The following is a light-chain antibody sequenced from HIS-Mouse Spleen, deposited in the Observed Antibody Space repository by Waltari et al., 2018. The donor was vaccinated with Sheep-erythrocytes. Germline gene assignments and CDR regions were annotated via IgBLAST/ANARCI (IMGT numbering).Light chain of an antibody. J-gene: IGLJ2*01. CDR3: YSTDSSGNGV. CDR1: ALPTNY. Sequence: SYELTQPPSVSVSPGQTARITCSGEALPTNYAYWYQQKSGQAPVLVIYEDSKRPSGIPERFSGSSSGTMATLTISGAQVEDEADYYCYSTDSSGNGVFGGGTKLTVL. V-gene: IGLV3-10*01. CDR2: EDS.